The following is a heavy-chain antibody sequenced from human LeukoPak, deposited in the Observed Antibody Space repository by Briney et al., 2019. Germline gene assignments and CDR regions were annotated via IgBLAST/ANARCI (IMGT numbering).Heavy chain of an antibody. CDR3: ARAYSRYYYDSSGYSTNTYYFDY. Sequence: ASVKVSCKASGYTFTGYYMHWVRQAPGQGLEWMGWINPNSGGTNYAQKFQGRVTITRDTYISTAYMELSRLRSDDTAVYYCARAYSRYYYDSSGYSTNTYYFDYWGQGTLVTVAS. V-gene: IGHV1-2*02. J-gene: IGHJ4*02. CDR1: GYTFTGYY. D-gene: IGHD3-22*01. CDR2: INPNSGGT.